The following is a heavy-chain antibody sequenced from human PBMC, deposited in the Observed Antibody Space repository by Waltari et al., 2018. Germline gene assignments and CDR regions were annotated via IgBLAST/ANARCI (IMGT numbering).Heavy chain of an antibody. CDR1: GCSISSSSSY. CDR3: ATVVPAAPDAFDI. D-gene: IGHD2-2*01. V-gene: IGHV4-39*01. Sequence: QLQLQESGPGLVKPSETLSLTCTVSGCSISSSSSYWGWIRQPPGKGLEWIGSIYYSGSTYYNPSLKSRVTISVDTSKNQFSLKLSSVTAADTAVYYCATVVPAAPDAFDIWGQGTMVTVSS. CDR2: IYYSGST. J-gene: IGHJ3*02.